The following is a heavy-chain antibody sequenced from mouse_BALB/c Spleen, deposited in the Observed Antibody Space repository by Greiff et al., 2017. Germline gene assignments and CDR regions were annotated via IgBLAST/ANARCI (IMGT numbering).Heavy chain of an antibody. CDR2: ISSGGST. D-gene: IGHD2-4*01. CDR3: ARYDYDEAY. J-gene: IGHJ3*01. Sequence: EVKLVESGGGLVKPGGSLKLSCAASGFTFSSYAMSWVRQTPEKRLEWVASISSGGSTYYPDSVKGRFTISSDNARNILYLQMSSLRSEDTAMYYCARYDYDEAYWGQGTLVTVSA. CDR1: GFTFSSYA. V-gene: IGHV5-6-5*01.